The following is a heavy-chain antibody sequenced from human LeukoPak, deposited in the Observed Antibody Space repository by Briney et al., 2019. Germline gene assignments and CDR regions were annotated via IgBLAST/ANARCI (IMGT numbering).Heavy chain of an antibody. V-gene: IGHV3-9*01. J-gene: IGHJ4*02. D-gene: IGHD6-13*01. CDR3: AKASIAAAGTSFDY. CDR1: GFTFDDYA. CDR2: ISWNSGSI. Sequence: GGSLRLSCAASGFTFDDYAMHWVRQAPGKGLEWVSSISWNSGSIGYADSVKGRFTISRDNAKNSLYLQMNSLRAEDTALYYCAKASIAAAGTSFDYWGQGTLVTVSS.